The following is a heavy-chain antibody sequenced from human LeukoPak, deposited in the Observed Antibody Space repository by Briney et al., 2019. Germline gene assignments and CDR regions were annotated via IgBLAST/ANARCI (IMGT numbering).Heavy chain of an antibody. D-gene: IGHD2-2*01. CDR2: IWYDGSNK. V-gene: IGHV3-33*01. CDR3: ARGGRNTGGCSSTSCYFNDAFDI. J-gene: IGHJ3*02. CDR1: GFTFCSYG. Sequence: GGSLRLSCAASGFTFCSYGMHWVRQAPGKGLEWVAVIWYDGSNKYYADSVKGRFTISRDNSKNTLYLQMNSLRAEDTAVYYCARGGRNTGGCSSTSCYFNDAFDIWGQGTMVTVSS.